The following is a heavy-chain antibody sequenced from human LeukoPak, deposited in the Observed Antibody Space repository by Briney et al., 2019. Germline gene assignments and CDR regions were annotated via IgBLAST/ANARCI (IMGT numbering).Heavy chain of an antibody. CDR2: ISVAAGST. V-gene: IGHV3-23*01. D-gene: IGHD6-19*01. CDR1: GFTFSSYA. J-gene: IGHJ4*02. Sequence: PGGSLRLSCAASGFTFSSYAMTWVRQAPGKGLEWVSGISVAAGSTYYADSVKGRFTISRDNSKNTLYLQMNSLRAEDTAVYYCAKVGIAVAGTFAKLWYWGQGTLVTVSS. CDR3: AKVGIAVAGTFAKLWY.